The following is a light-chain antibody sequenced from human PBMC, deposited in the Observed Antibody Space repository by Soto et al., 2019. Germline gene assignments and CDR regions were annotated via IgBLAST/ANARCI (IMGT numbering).Light chain of an antibody. CDR2: EVS. CDR3: SSYAGSNKGV. Sequence: QSALTQPPSASGSPGQSVTISCTGTSSDVGGYNYVSWYQQYPGKAPKLMICEVSKRPSGVPDRFSGSKSGNTASLTVSGLQAEDEADYYCSSYAGSNKGVFGGGTQLTVL. V-gene: IGLV2-8*01. CDR1: SSDVGGYNY. J-gene: IGLJ3*02.